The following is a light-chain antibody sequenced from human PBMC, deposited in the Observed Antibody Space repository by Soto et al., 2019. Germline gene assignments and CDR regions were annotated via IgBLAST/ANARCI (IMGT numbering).Light chain of an antibody. CDR2: EVN. Sequence: ALTQPASVSGSPGQSITISCTGTSSDVGGYKYVSWYQQHPGKAPKLMIFEVNSRPSGVSNRFSGSKSGNTASLTISGLRAEDEADYYCSSFSSSSTPYVFGTGTKVTVL. CDR1: SSDVGGYKY. J-gene: IGLJ1*01. CDR3: SSFSSSSTPYV. V-gene: IGLV2-14*01.